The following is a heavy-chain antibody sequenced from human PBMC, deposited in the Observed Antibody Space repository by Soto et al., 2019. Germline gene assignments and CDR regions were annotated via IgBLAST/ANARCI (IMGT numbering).Heavy chain of an antibody. CDR3: ANGGIVGAIREPDFDY. D-gene: IGHD1-26*01. CDR1: GFTFSSYV. V-gene: IGHV3-30*18. CDR2: ISYDGSNK. J-gene: IGHJ4*02. Sequence: PGGSLRLSCAASGFTFSSYVMHWVRQAPSKGLEWVAVISYDGSNKYYADSVKGRFTISRDNSKNTLYLQMNSLRAEDTAVYYCANGGIVGAIREPDFDYWGQGTLVTVSS.